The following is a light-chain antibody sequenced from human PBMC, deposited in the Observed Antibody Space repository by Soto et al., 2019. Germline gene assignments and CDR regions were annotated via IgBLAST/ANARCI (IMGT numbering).Light chain of an antibody. CDR2: GAS. CDR1: QTINSKY. V-gene: IGKV3-20*01. CDR3: HYYDDSPPFP. J-gene: IGKJ3*01. Sequence: EIVLTQSSGTLSLSPGERATFSCRASQTINSKYLAWYQQKPGQAPTLLIYGASSRATGIPDRFRGSGSGTDFALTISRLEPEDFSVYYCHYYDDSPPFPFGPGTRLDIK.